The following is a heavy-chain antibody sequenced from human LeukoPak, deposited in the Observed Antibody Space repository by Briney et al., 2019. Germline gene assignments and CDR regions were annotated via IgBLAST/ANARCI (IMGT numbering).Heavy chain of an antibody. CDR3: ARTGGGYYYYYMDV. D-gene: IGHD3-16*01. CDR2: IYTSGST. J-gene: IGHJ6*03. CDR1: GGSLSSGSYY. Sequence: PSETLSLTCTVSGGSLSSGSYYWSWIRQPGGRGLEWIGRIYTSGSTNYNPSLKSRVTISVDTSKNQFSLKLSSVTAADTAVYYCARTGGGYYYYYMDVWGKGTTVTVSS. V-gene: IGHV4-61*02.